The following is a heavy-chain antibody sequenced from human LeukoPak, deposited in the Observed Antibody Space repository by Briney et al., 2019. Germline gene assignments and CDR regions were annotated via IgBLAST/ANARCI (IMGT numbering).Heavy chain of an antibody. V-gene: IGHV3-48*01. CDR3: ARDLPYCSSTSCYDGYYYGMDV. CDR1: GFTFSSYS. D-gene: IGHD2-2*01. Sequence: GGSLRLSCAASGFTFSSYSMNWVSQAPGKGLEWVSYISSSSSAIYYADSVKGRFTISRDNAKNSLYLQMNSLRAEDTAVYYCARDLPYCSSTSCYDGYYYGMDVWGQGTTVTVSS. J-gene: IGHJ6*02. CDR2: ISSSSSAI.